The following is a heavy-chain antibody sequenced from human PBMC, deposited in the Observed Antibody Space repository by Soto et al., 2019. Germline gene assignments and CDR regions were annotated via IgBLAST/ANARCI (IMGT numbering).Heavy chain of an antibody. CDR3: ARGLKTGYCISTSCPFDY. CDR2: IWYDGSNK. Sequence: QVQLVESGGGVVQPGRSLRLSCAASGFTFSSYGMHWVRQAPGKGLEWVAVIWYDGSNKYYADSVKGRFTISRDNSKNTLYLQMNSLRAEDTAVYYCARGLKTGYCISTSCPFDYWGQGTLVTVSS. D-gene: IGHD2-2*03. V-gene: IGHV3-33*01. CDR1: GFTFSSYG. J-gene: IGHJ4*02.